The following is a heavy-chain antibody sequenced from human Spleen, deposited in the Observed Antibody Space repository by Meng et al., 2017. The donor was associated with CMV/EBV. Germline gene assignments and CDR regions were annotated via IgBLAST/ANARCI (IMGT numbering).Heavy chain of an antibody. V-gene: IGHV4-39*01. CDR2: FYYSGST. Sequence: SETLSLTCTVSGGSISSSTYYWGWIRQPPGKGLERIGNFYYSGSTYYNPSLKSRVAISVDTSRNQFSLKLSSVTAADTAVYYCARLGCSSTNCYMSSYYYGMDVWGQGTTVTVSS. J-gene: IGHJ6*02. CDR1: GGSISSSTYY. CDR3: ARLGCSSTNCYMSSYYYGMDV. D-gene: IGHD2-2*02.